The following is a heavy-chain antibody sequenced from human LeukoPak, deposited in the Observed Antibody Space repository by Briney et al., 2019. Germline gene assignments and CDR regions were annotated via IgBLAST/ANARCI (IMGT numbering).Heavy chain of an antibody. V-gene: IGHV3-48*04. CDR1: GFTFSSYS. CDR3: ARDGGRIACDY. J-gene: IGHJ4*02. Sequence: PGGSLRLSCAASGFTFSSYSMSWVRLAPGKGLEGVSYISSSGATIYYADSVKGRFTISRDNAKNSLYLQMNSLRAEDTAVYYCARDGGRIACDYWGQGTLVTVSS. D-gene: IGHD6-13*01. CDR2: ISSSGATI.